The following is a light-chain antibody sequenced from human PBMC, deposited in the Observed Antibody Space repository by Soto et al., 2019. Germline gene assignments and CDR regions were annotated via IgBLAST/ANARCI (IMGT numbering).Light chain of an antibody. CDR1: QSLSSSY. CDR3: QQYGSSPKT. J-gene: IGKJ1*01. Sequence: EIVFTQSPGTLSFSPGERATLSCRASQSLSSSYLAWYQQKPGQAPRLLIYGASSRATGIPDRFSGSGSGTDFTLTITRLEPEDFVVYYCQQYGSSPKTFGQGTKVDIK. V-gene: IGKV3-20*01. CDR2: GAS.